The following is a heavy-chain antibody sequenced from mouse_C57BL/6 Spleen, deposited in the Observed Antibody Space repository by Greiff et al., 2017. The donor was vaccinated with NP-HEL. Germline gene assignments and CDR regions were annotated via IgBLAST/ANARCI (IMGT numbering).Heavy chain of an antibody. Sequence: DVHLVESGGGLVKPGGSLKLSCAASGFTFSSYAMSWVRQTPEKRLEWVATISDGGSYTYYPDNVKGRFTISRDNAKNNLYLQMSHLKPEDTAMYYCARVDSNYPYYYAMDYWGQRTSVTVSS. CDR1: GFTFSSYA. V-gene: IGHV5-4*01. D-gene: IGHD2-5*01. J-gene: IGHJ4*01. CDR3: ARVDSNYPYYYAMDY. CDR2: ISDGGSYT.